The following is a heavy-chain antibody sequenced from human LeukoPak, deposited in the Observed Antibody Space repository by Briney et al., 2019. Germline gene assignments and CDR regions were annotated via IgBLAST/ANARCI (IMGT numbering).Heavy chain of an antibody. CDR2: IRYDGSNK. D-gene: IGHD6-6*01. V-gene: IGHV3-30*02. CDR3: AKDRTTSIAAFTMDV. CDR1: GFTFSSYG. Sequence: GGSLRLSCAASGFTFSSYGMHWVRQAPGKGLEWVAFIRYDGSNKYYADSVKGRFTISRDNSKNTLYLQMNSLRAEDTAVYYCAKDRTTSIAAFTMDVWGKGTTVTVSS. J-gene: IGHJ6*03.